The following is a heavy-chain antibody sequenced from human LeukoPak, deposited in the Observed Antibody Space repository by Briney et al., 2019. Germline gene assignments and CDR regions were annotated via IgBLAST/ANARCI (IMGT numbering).Heavy chain of an antibody. CDR1: GGSMNHYY. CDR3: ARVVGNTNFDS. D-gene: IGHD2-21*01. V-gene: IGHV4-59*12. J-gene: IGHJ4*02. CDR2: IYYRGST. Sequence: SETLSLTCTVSGGSMNHYYWSWIRQPPGKGLEWVGYIYYRGSTSYNPSLKSRVTMSVDTSKNQFSLKVTSVTAADTAIYYCARVVGNTNFDSWGQGALVTVSS.